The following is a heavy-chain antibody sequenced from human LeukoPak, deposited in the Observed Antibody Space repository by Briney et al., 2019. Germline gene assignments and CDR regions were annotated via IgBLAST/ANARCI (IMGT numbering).Heavy chain of an antibody. CDR2: IHPEGDEK. CDR3: ARGDAFSGDH. J-gene: IGHJ4*02. Sequence: GGSLRLSCVASGFTFGNFWMSWVRHSPGRGLEWVANIHPEGDEKYHVESVMGRFTISRDNAESSLFLQTNGLRAEDTAVYYCARGDAFSGDHWGQGTLVTVSS. CDR1: GFTFGNFW. V-gene: IGHV3-7*04.